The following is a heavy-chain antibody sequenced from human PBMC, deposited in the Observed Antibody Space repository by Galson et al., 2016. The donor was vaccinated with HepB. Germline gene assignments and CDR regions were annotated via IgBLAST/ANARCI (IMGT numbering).Heavy chain of an antibody. CDR1: GLRFSDYA. CDR2: ISGVGGSP. J-gene: IGHJ4*02. D-gene: IGHD3-3*01. CDR3: AKIVVVTTFGVFINYLGGPYYFDH. V-gene: IGHV3-23*01. Sequence: SLRLSCAASGLRFSDYAMSWVRQAPGKGLEWVSGISGVGGSPYYADSVKGRFTISRDNSKNTLYLQMNSLRAEDTAVYYCAKIVVVTTFGVFINYLGGPYYFDHWGQGTLVTVSS.